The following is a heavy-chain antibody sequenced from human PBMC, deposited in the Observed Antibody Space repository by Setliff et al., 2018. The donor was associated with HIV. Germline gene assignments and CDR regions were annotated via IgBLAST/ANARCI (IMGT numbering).Heavy chain of an antibody. D-gene: IGHD6-13*01. Sequence: PGGSLRLSCAASGFTFSDYYMNWVRQAPGKGLEWVSSISRISTTNYADSVKGRFTISRDNAKSSMHLQMNRLRAEDTAVYYCAKQGIAGAGLLGYFDYWGQGALVTVSS. V-gene: IGHV3-11*03. CDR2: ISRISTT. J-gene: IGHJ4*02. CDR1: GFTFSDYY. CDR3: AKQGIAGAGLLGYFDY.